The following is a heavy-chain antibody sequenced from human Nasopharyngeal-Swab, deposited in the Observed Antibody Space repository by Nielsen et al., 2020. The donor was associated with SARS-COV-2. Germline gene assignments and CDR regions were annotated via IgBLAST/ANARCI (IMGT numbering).Heavy chain of an antibody. CDR3: ARDVVVDIVATTGDDAFDI. CDR2: ISAYNGNP. Sequence: ASVKVSCKASGDTLSSYGINWVRQAPGQGLEWMGWISAYNGNPNYAQKLQGRVTMTTDTSTSTAYMELRSLRSDDTAVYYCARDVVVDIVATTGDDAFDIWGQGTMVTVSS. D-gene: IGHD5-12*01. V-gene: IGHV1-18*04. CDR1: GDTLSSYG. J-gene: IGHJ3*02.